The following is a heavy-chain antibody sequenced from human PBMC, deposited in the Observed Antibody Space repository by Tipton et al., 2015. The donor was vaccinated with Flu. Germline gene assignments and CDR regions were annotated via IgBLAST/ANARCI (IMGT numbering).Heavy chain of an antibody. V-gene: IGHV4-38-2*02. J-gene: IGHJ4*02. CDR1: GDSIGSRYY. CDR2: IHRSGNT. Sequence: TLSLTCSVSGDSIGSRYYWGWIRQPPGKGLEWIGNIHRSGNTYHNPSLKSRVTISVDTSKNQFSLKLSSVTAADTAVYYCARDPSLGMPDYFDYWGQGTLVTASS. D-gene: IGHD2-2*01. CDR3: ARDPSLGMPDYFDY.